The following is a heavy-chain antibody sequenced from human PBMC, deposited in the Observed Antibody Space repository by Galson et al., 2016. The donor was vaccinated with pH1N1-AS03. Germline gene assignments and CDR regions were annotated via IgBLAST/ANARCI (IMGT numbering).Heavy chain of an antibody. CDR2: IYPTDSDT. D-gene: IGHD6-19*01. Sequence: QSGAEVKKPGESLKISCKGSENSFARHWIAWVRQMPGKGLESMGIIYPTDSDTRYSPSFQGRVTSSADKSTDTASLQWNILKASDTATYYCARDPLSSVWRYGMGVWGQGTTCIVSS. CDR3: ARDPLSSVWRYGMGV. J-gene: IGHJ6*02. V-gene: IGHV5-51*01. CDR1: ENSFARHW.